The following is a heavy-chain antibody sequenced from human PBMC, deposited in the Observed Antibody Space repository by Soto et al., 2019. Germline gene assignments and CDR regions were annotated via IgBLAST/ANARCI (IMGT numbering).Heavy chain of an antibody. CDR1: GVTFSSDA. CDR3: AKIVPAAGSGV. Sequence: EVQLLESGGGLVQPGGSLRLSCAASGVTFSSDAMTWVRQAPGKGLEWVSAIGAGGGSTYYAVSVKGRFTISRDDSKNTLFLQMNSLRAEDTAVYYCAKIVPAAGSGVWGQGTTVTVSS. J-gene: IGHJ6*02. D-gene: IGHD6-13*01. CDR2: IGAGGGST. V-gene: IGHV3-23*01.